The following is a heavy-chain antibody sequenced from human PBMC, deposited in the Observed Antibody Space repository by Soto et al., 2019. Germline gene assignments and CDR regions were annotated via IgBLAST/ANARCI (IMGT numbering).Heavy chain of an antibody. CDR3: TRRRRGDVAVVPAAISWRVPGGPRDYYYSYMDV. CDR2: IKQDGSET. J-gene: IGHJ6*03. CDR1: GFTFTNSW. Sequence: EVQLVESGGGLVQPGGSLRLSCAASGFTFTNSWMTWVRQAPGKGLEWVANIKQDGSETYYVDSVKGRFTISRDNAKNSLYLQMNSLRAEYTAVYYCTRRRRGDVAVVPAAISWRVPGGPRDYYYSYMDVWGKGTTVTVSS. D-gene: IGHD2-2*01. V-gene: IGHV3-7*01.